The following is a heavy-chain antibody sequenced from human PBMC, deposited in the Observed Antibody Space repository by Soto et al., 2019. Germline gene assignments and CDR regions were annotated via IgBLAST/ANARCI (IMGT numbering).Heavy chain of an antibody. Sequence: QVQLQEPGPRLVEPSHTLSLTCTVSGASISNGYYSWSWIRQSPGTGLEWIGHIHSGGTTYSNPSLKSRLTIPVAMSKNQFSLKLSSLTAADTAVYYCARGPSGDKVDYWGQGTLVTVSS. V-gene: IGHV4-30-4*01. J-gene: IGHJ4*02. CDR3: ARGPSGDKVDY. CDR2: IHSGGTT. D-gene: IGHD1-26*01. CDR1: GASISNGYYS.